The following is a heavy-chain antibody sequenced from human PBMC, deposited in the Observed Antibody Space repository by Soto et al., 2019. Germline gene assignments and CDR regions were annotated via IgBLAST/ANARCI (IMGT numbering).Heavy chain of an antibody. CDR3: ASVVPAAMFDY. Sequence: EVQLVESGGGLVQPGGSLRLSCAASGFTFSSYSMNWVRQAPGKGLEWVSYISSSSSTIYYADSVKGRFPISRDNAKNSLYLQMNSLRAEDTAVYYCASVVPAAMFDYWGQGTLVTVSS. CDR2: ISSSSSTI. CDR1: GFTFSSYS. D-gene: IGHD2-2*01. V-gene: IGHV3-48*01. J-gene: IGHJ4*02.